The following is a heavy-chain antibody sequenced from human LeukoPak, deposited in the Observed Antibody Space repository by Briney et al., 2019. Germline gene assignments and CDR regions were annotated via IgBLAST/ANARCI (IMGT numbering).Heavy chain of an antibody. J-gene: IGHJ3*02. CDR1: GYTLTELS. V-gene: IGHV1-24*01. Sequence: ASVKVSCKVSGYTLTELSMHWVRQAPGKGLEWMGGFDPEDGETIYAQKFQGRVTMTEDTSTDTAYMELSSLRSEDTAVYYCARSMGQGYYDSSGYYYVRRSDAFDIWGQGTMVTVSS. CDR3: ARSMGQGYYDSSGYYYVRRSDAFDI. CDR2: FDPEDGET. D-gene: IGHD3-22*01.